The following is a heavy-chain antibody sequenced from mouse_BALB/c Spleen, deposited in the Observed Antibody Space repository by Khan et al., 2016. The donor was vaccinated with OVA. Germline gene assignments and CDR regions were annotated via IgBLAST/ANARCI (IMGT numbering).Heavy chain of an antibody. Sequence: VQLQQSGPELVKPGASVKISCKASGYSFTGYFMNWVMQSHGKRLEWIGRINPHIGETFYNQKFKDKATLTVDESSSTAHMELRSLASEDSAVYYCARKNGSDFDYWGQGTTLTVSS. D-gene: IGHD1-1*01. J-gene: IGHJ2*01. V-gene: IGHV1-20*02. CDR1: GYSFTGYF. CDR3: ARKNGSDFDY. CDR2: INPHIGET.